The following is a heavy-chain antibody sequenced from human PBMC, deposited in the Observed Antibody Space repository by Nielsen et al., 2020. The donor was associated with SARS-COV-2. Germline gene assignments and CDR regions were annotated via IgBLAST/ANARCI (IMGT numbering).Heavy chain of an antibody. CDR1: GYTFTSYG. CDR2: ISAYNGNT. J-gene: IGHJ4*02. CDR3: ARGDYGDPDGGSDY. D-gene: IGHD4-17*01. Sequence: ASVKVSCKASGYTFTSYGISWVRQAPGQGLEWMGWISAYNGNTNYAQKFQGWVTMTRDTSISTAYMELSRLRSDDTAVYYCARGDYGDPDGGSDYWGQGTLVTVSS. V-gene: IGHV1-18*01.